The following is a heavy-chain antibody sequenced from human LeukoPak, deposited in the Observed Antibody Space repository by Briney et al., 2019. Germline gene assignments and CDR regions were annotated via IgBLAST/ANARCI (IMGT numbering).Heavy chain of an antibody. CDR3: ARGLYAYHGFDV. D-gene: IGHD3-3*01. CDR1: GFTFSHYS. J-gene: IGHJ6*02. Sequence: GGSLRLSCGASGFTFSHYSMNWVRQTPGKGLEWVSSVSSGGSYTCYADSVKGRFTISRDNAKNSVSLQMTNLSGEDTGLYYCARGLYAYHGFDVWGQGTTVTV. CDR2: VSSGGSYT. V-gene: IGHV3-21*01.